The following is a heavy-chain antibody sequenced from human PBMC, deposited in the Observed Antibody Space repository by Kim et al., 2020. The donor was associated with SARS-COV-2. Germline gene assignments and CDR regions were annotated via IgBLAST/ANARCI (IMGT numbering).Heavy chain of an antibody. V-gene: IGHV1-46*01. CDR2: INPSGGST. CDR3: ARAPVVRGVISYYYGMDV. CDR1: GYTFTSYY. Sequence: ASVKVSCKASGYTFTSYYMHWVRQAPGQGLEWLGIINPSGGSTSYAQKFQGRVTMTRDTSTSTVYMELSSLRSEDTAVYYCARAPVVRGVISYYYGMDVWGQGTTVTVSS. J-gene: IGHJ6*02. D-gene: IGHD3-10*01.